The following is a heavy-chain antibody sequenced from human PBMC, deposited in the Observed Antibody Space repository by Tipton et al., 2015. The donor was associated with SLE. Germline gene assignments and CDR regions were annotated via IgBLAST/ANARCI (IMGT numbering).Heavy chain of an antibody. CDR2: IYYSGST. V-gene: IGHV4-59*01. CDR3: AREELGSSSSWFDP. Sequence: TLSLTCTVSGGSISSYYWSWIRQPPGKGLEWIGYIYYSGSTNYNPSLKSRLTISLDTSKNQFSLKLSSVTAADTAVYYCAREELGSSSSWFDPWGQGTLVTVSS. D-gene: IGHD6-6*01. J-gene: IGHJ5*02. CDR1: GGSISSYY.